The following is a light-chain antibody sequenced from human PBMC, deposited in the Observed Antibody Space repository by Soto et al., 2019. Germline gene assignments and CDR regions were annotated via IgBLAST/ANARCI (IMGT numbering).Light chain of an antibody. V-gene: IGKV3-15*01. Sequence: EIVMTQSPATLSVSPGERATLSCRASQSVGNNLAWYQQRPGQAPRLLIYDASTRATGFPARFSGSGSGTEFTLTISSLQSADFAVYYCQQYNNWPSFTFGPGTKVDVK. J-gene: IGKJ3*01. CDR1: QSVGNN. CDR3: QQYNNWPSFT. CDR2: DAS.